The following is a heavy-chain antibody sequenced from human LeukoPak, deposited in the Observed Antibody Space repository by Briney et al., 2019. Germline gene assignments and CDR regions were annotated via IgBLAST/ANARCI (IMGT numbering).Heavy chain of an antibody. Sequence: GGALRLPCAASGFTFSSYGMHWVRQAPGTGLEWVAFIRYDGSNKYYADSVKGRFTIPRDNSKNTLYLQMNSLRAEDTAVYYSAKEGYSGYDYVPWFDPWGQGTLVTVSS. V-gene: IGHV3-30*02. D-gene: IGHD5-12*01. CDR3: AKEGYSGYDYVPWFDP. CDR2: IRYDGSNK. CDR1: GFTFSSYG. J-gene: IGHJ5*02.